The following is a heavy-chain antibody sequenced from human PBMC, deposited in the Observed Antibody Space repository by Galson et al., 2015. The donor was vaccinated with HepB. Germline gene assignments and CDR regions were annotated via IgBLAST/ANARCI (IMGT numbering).Heavy chain of an antibody. CDR2: INTNTGNP. D-gene: IGHD6-13*01. Sequence: SVKVSCKASGSTFTSYAMNWVRQAPGQGLEWMGWINTNTGNPTYAQGFTGRFVFSLDTSVSTAYLQISSLKAEDTAVYYCARVGRQQQLVRVSFDPWGQGTLVTVSS. V-gene: IGHV7-4-1*02. CDR1: GSTFTSYA. J-gene: IGHJ5*02. CDR3: ARVGRQQQLVRVSFDP.